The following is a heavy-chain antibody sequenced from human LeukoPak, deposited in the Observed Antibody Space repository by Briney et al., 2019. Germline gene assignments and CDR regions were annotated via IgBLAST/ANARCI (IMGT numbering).Heavy chain of an antibody. CDR2: ISYDGSNK. Sequence: GGSLRLSCAASGFTFSASAMHWVRQAPGKGLEWVAVISYDGSNKYYADSVKGRFTISRDNSKNSLYLQMNSLRAEDTAVYYCARVFSVGGYSSGPTDYWGQGTLVTVSS. D-gene: IGHD5-18*01. V-gene: IGHV3-30*04. CDR1: GFTFSASA. J-gene: IGHJ4*02. CDR3: ARVFSVGGYSSGPTDY.